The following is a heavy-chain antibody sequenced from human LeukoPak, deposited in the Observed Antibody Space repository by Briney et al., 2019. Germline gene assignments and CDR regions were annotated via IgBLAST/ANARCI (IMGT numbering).Heavy chain of an antibody. CDR2: IIPVFGTT. Sequence: SVKVSCKASGVIFSSYTFSWVRQAPGQGLEWMGRIIPVFGTTNYAQRFQGRVTITTDESTGTAYMDLSSLRSEDTAMYYCARVLMITFGGVTVTGAFDLWGQGTMVTVSS. V-gene: IGHV1-69*05. CDR3: ARVLMITFGGVTVTGAFDL. J-gene: IGHJ3*01. D-gene: IGHD3-16*01. CDR1: GVIFSSYT.